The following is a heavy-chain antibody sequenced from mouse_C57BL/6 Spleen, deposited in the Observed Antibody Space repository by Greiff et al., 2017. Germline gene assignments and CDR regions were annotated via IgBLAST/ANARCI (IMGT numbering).Heavy chain of an antibody. CDR1: GFTFSSYG. D-gene: IGHD3-3*01. Sequence: EVMLVESGGDLVKPGGSLKLSCAASGFTFSSYGMSWVRQTPDKRLAWVATISSGGSYTYYPDSVKGRFTISRDNAKNTLYLQMSSLKSEDTALYYCARQGFLGNYFDYWGQGTTLTVSS. CDR3: ARQGFLGNYFDY. CDR2: ISSGGSYT. J-gene: IGHJ2*01. V-gene: IGHV5-6*02.